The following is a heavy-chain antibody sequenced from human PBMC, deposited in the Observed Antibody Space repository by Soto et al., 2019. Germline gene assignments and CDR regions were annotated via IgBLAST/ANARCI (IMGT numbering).Heavy chain of an antibody. CDR1: GYTFTNYA. Sequence: GASVKVSCKASGYTFTNYAMHWVRQAPGQRLEWMGWINTGKGNTKYSQKFQGRVTITRDTSASTAYMELSSLRSEDTAMYYRARAGDDCSAANCYVIDYWGQGTLVTVSS. V-gene: IGHV1-3*04. CDR2: INTGKGNT. CDR3: ARAGDDCSAANCYVIDY. J-gene: IGHJ4*02. D-gene: IGHD2-2*01.